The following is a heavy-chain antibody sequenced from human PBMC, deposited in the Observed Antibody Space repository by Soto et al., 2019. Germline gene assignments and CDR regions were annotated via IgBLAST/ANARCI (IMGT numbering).Heavy chain of an antibody. CDR2: IMPIFGTP. J-gene: IGHJ6*02. CDR1: GGTFSSYA. V-gene: IGHV1-69*12. Sequence: QGQLVQSGAEVKKPGSSVKVSCKASGGTFSSYAISWGRQAPGQGLEWMGGIMPIFGTPNYAQKFQGRVTITADEATRTAYMELSSLRSEDTAVYYCASSRKDYYYYGMDVWGQGTTVTVSS. D-gene: IGHD6-13*01. CDR3: ASSRKDYYYYGMDV.